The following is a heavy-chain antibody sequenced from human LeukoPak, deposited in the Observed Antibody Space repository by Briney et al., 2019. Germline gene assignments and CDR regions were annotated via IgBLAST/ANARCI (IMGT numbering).Heavy chain of an antibody. CDR1: GFSFSTQR. CDR3: FREGGD. D-gene: IGHD3-10*01. V-gene: IGHV3-74*01. J-gene: IGHJ4*02. CDR2: INIDERIT. Sequence: GGSLRLSCVASGFSFSTQRMHWVRHAPGKGLVWVSYINIDERITGYADSVKGRFTISRDNGKNTLYLQMNSPRVEDTAIYYCFREGGDWGQGTLVTVSS.